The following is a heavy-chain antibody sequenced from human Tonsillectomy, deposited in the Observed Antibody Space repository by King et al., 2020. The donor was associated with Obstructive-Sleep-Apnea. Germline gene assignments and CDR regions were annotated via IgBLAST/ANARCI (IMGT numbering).Heavy chain of an antibody. CDR1: GFTFSGSA. J-gene: IGHJ4*02. Sequence: VQLVESGGGLVQPGGSLKLSCAASGFTFSGSAIHWVRQASGKGLEWVGRIRSKANNYATTYAASGKGRFTLSRDDSKNTADLQMNSLKTEDTAVYYCTTTPCGGDCSWGQGTLVTVSA. CDR3: TTTPCGGDCS. V-gene: IGHV3-73*01. CDR2: IRSKANNYAT. D-gene: IGHD2-21*02.